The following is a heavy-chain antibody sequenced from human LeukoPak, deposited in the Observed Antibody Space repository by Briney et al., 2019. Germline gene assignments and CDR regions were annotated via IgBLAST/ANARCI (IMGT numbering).Heavy chain of an antibody. D-gene: IGHD2-15*01. CDR1: GFTFSSYW. Sequence: GGSLRLSCAASGFTFSSYWMHWLRQAPGKGLMWVSHIRTDGGITDYADSVKGRFTISRDNAKNTLYLQMNNLRAEDTGVYYCARVPGYSLDSWGQGTLVTVSS. CDR3: ARVPGYSLDS. CDR2: IRTDGGIT. V-gene: IGHV3-74*01. J-gene: IGHJ4*02.